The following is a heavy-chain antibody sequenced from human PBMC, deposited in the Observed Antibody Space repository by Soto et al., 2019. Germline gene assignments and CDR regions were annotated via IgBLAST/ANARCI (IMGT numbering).Heavy chain of an antibody. CDR2: INHSGST. Sequence: LETLSLTCAVYGGSFSGYYWSWIRQPPGKGLEWIGEINHSGSTNYNPSLKSRVTISVDTSKNQFSLKLSSVTAADTAVYYCARDFLMDTAMPRGGMDVWGQGTTVTVSS. J-gene: IGHJ6*02. V-gene: IGHV4-34*01. CDR3: ARDFLMDTAMPRGGMDV. D-gene: IGHD5-18*01. CDR1: GGSFSGYY.